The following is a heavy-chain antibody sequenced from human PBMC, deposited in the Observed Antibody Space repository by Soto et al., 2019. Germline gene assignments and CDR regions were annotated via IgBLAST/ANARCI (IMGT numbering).Heavy chain of an antibody. CDR1: VFTFNSDS. CDR2: MSRSSRYI. Sequence: GGSLRLSCAASVFTFNSDSMNWVRQAPGKGLEWVSSMSRSSRYIYYEDSVKGRFTISRDNARNSVYLQMSSLRAEDTAVYYCARDGGVAATLANYFDYWGQGTLVTVSS. CDR3: ARDGGVAATLANYFDY. J-gene: IGHJ4*02. V-gene: IGHV3-21*01. D-gene: IGHD2-15*01.